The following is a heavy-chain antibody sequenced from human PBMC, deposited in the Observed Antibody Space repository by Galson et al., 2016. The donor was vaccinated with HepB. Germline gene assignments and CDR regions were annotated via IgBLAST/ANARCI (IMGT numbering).Heavy chain of an antibody. Sequence: SVKVSCKASGYTFTSYTIHWVRQAPGQRLEWMGWINAGNGNTKYSQKFQGRVTITRDTSASTAYMELSSLRSEDTAVYYCARDSKQWGVDCWGQGTLVTVSS. V-gene: IGHV1-3*01. CDR2: INAGNGNT. J-gene: IGHJ4*02. CDR3: ARDSKQWGVDC. CDR1: GYTFTSYT. D-gene: IGHD1-26*01.